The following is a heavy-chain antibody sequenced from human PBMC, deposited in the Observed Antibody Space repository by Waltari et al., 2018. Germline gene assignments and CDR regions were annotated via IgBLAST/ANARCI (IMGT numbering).Heavy chain of an antibody. CDR1: GTSLTYHF. D-gene: IGHD4-17*01. V-gene: IGHV1-2*02. J-gene: IGHJ5*01. CDR3: ARGYYGDYAHDS. Sequence: QVHLVQFGAGVQRPGASMKVSCEASGTSLTYHFVHWVRQAPGQGLEWMGWINPNSGETSYAQKFQGRVTMTRDTSVSTAYVELSELTSDDTAFYFCARGYYGDYAHDSWGQGALVTVSS. CDR2: INPNSGET.